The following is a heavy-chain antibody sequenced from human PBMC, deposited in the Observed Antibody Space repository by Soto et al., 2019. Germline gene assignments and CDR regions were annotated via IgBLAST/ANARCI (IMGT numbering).Heavy chain of an antibody. J-gene: IGHJ4*02. CDR3: ARAVLERYFDWLSSYYFDY. Sequence: SVKVSCKASGGTFSSYAISWVRQAPGQGLEWMGGIIPIFGTANYAQKFQGRVTITADESTSAAYMELSSLRSEDTAVYYCARAVLERYFDWLSSYYFDYWGQGTLVTVSS. CDR1: GGTFSSYA. V-gene: IGHV1-69*13. CDR2: IIPIFGTA. D-gene: IGHD3-9*01.